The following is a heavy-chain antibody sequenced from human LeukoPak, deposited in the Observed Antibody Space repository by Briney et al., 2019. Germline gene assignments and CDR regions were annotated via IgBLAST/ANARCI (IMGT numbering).Heavy chain of an antibody. J-gene: IGHJ4*02. D-gene: IGHD5-24*01. CDR3: GRAPRELAKLIFDY. Sequence: SETLSRTGTGSGGSISSGDYYWSWIRQPPGKGLEWIGYIYYSRSTYYNPSLKSLVTISLDTSKNQFSLKLSSVTAADTVVYYCGRAPRELAKLIFDYWGQGTLVTASS. CDR2: IYYSRST. V-gene: IGHV4-30-4*01. CDR1: GGSISSGDYY.